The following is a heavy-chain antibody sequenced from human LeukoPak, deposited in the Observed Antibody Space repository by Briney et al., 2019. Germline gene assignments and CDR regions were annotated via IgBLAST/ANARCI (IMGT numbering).Heavy chain of an antibody. CDR1: GFTFRDYT. V-gene: IGHV3-21*01. D-gene: IGHD4-17*01. CDR3: ARASTEYAVTDGFDT. CDR2: VSFGSSYI. Sequence: GGSLRLSCAAPGFTFRDYTMNWVRQSPGKGLQWVSYVSFGSSYISYADSLKGRFTISRDDAKSSVYLEMTSLRAEDTAVYYCARASTEYAVTDGFDTWGPGTLVTVSS. J-gene: IGHJ5*02.